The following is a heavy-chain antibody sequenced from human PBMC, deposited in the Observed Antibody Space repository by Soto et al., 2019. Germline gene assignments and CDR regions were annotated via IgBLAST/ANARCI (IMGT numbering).Heavy chain of an antibody. CDR1: GFTFRSYA. CDR2: ISYDGSNK. Sequence: QVQLVESGGGVVQPGRSLRLSCAASGFTFRSYAMHWVRQAPGKGLEWVAVISYDGSNKYYADSVKGRFTISRDNSKNTLYLQMNSLRAEDTAVYYCARGGYCSSTSCHESTTFDYWGQGTLVTVSS. V-gene: IGHV3-30-3*01. CDR3: ARGGYCSSTSCHESTTFDY. J-gene: IGHJ4*02. D-gene: IGHD2-2*01.